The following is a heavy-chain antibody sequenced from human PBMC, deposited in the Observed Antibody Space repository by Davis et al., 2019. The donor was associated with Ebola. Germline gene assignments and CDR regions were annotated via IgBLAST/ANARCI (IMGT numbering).Heavy chain of an antibody. CDR3: ARDGVRYSSGLEYFQH. V-gene: IGHV3-30*03. J-gene: IGHJ1*01. CDR2: ISYDGSNK. Sequence: GESLKISCAASGFTFSSYGMHWVRQAPGKGLEWVAVISYDGSNKYYADSVKGRFTISRDNSKNTLYLQMNSLRAEDTAVYYCARDGVRYSSGLEYFQHWGQGTLVTVSS. D-gene: IGHD6-19*01. CDR1: GFTFSSYG.